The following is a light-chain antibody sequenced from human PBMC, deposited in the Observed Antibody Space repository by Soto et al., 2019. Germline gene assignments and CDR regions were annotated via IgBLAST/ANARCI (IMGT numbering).Light chain of an antibody. CDR3: ETWDSNTRV. V-gene: IGLV4-60*02. J-gene: IGLJ2*01. Sequence: QSVLTQSSSASASLGSSVKLTCTLSSGHSSYIIAWHQQQPGKAPRYLMKLEGSGSYNKGSGVPDRFSGSSSGADRYLTISKLQFEDEANYYCETWDSNTRVFGGGTQLTVL. CDR2: LEGSGSY. CDR1: SGHSSYI.